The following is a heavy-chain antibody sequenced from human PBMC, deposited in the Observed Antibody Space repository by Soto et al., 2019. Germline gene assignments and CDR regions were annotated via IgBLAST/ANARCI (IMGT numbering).Heavy chain of an antibody. CDR3: AKDGPYDTTLGAFDI. D-gene: IGHD3-22*01. V-gene: IGHV3-30*18. Sequence: SLRLSCAASGFTFSSYCMHWVRQAPGKGLEWVAVISYDGSNKYYADSVKGRFTISRDNSKNTLYLQMNSLRAEDTAVYYCAKDGPYDTTLGAFDIWGQGTMVTVSS. CDR1: GFTFSSYC. CDR2: ISYDGSNK. J-gene: IGHJ3*02.